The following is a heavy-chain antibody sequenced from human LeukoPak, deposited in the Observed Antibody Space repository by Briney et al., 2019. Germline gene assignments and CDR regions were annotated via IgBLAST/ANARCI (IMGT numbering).Heavy chain of an antibody. CDR1: GVSITSSDYY. V-gene: IGHV3-20*01. CDR2: INRNGGST. CDR3: ARAKDYYGSGSYEFDP. J-gene: IGHJ5*02. Sequence: ETLSLTCNVSGVSITSSDYYWGWIRQPPGKGLEWVSGINRNGGSTGYADSVKGRFTISRDNAKNSLYLQMNSLRAEDTALYHCARAKDYYGSGSYEFDPWGQGTLVTVSS. D-gene: IGHD3-10*01.